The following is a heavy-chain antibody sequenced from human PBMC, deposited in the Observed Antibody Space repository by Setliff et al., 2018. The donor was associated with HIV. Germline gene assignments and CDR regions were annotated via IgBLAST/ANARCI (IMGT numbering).Heavy chain of an antibody. J-gene: IGHJ6*02. Sequence: LRLSCAASGFTFSSYSMNWVRQAPGKGLEWVSYISSSSSYTHYADSVKGRFTISRDNVKNSLYLQMNSLRAEDTAVYYCAKDVCSGAYCYAYYYYGMDVWGQGTIVTVSS. CDR1: GFTFSSYS. D-gene: IGHD2-15*01. V-gene: IGHV3-21*01. CDR3: AKDVCSGAYCYAYYYYGMDV. CDR2: ISSSSSYT.